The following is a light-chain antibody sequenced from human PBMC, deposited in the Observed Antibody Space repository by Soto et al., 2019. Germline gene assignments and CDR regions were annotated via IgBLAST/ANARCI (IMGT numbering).Light chain of an antibody. CDR3: CSYAGRYSWV. CDR1: SSDVGGYDY. CDR2: DVT. Sequence: QSVLTQPRSVSGSPGQLVTVSCTGASSDVGGYDYVSWYQQHPGKAPKVMVFDVTKRPSGVPDRFSGSKSGNTASLTISGLQAEDEADYYCCSYAGRYSWVFGGGTKLTVL. J-gene: IGLJ3*02. V-gene: IGLV2-11*01.